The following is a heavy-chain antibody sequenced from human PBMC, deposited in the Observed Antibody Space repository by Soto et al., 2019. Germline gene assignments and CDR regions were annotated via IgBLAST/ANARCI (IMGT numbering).Heavy chain of an antibody. V-gene: IGHV2-26*01. D-gene: IGHD6-19*01. Sequence: SGPTLVNPTETLTLTCTVSGFSLSNARMGVSWIRQPPGKALEWLAHIFSNDEKSYSTSLKSRLTISKDTSKSQVVLTITNMDPGDTATYYCARIEGFRFGQWLGAPYYYYMDAWGKGTTVTFSS. CDR2: IFSNDEK. J-gene: IGHJ6*03. CDR1: GFSLSNARMG. CDR3: ARIEGFRFGQWLGAPYYYYMDA.